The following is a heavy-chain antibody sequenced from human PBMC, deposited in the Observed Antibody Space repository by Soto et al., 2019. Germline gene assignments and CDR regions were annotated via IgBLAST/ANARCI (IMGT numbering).Heavy chain of an antibody. D-gene: IGHD6-6*01. Sequence: EVQLAESGGGLVKPGGSLRLSCAASGFTFISAWLSWVRQAPGKGLAWIGRIKSKADRGTTDFAAPVRGRFTISRDDSKNTLVLQMNSLKAEDTAMYYCTTDGGLAPRPIFDYWGQGTLVTVSA. CDR1: GFTFISAW. CDR2: IKSKADRGTT. V-gene: IGHV3-15*01. CDR3: TTDGGLAPRPIFDY. J-gene: IGHJ4*02.